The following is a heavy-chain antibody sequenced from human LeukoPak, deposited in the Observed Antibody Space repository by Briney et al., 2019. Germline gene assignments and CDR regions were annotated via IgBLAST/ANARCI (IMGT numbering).Heavy chain of an antibody. CDR1: GYTFTSYG. J-gene: IGHJ5*02. CDR2: IIPIFGTA. D-gene: IGHD6-13*01. CDR3: ARAVIAAAGSWFDP. V-gene: IGHV1-69*13. Sequence: SVKVSCKASGYTFTSYGISWVRQAPGQGLEWMGGIIPIFGTANYAQKFQGRVTITADESTSTAYMELSSLRSEDTAVYYCARAVIAAAGSWFDPWGQGTLVTVSS.